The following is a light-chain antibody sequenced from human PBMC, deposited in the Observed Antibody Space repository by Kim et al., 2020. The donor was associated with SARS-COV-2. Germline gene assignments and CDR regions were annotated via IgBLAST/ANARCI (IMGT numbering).Light chain of an antibody. J-gene: IGLJ2*01. Sequence: PGGTVTLPCGSSAGAVGSGNYPYWLQQKPGLAPRTLIYDTTKKHSLTPARFSGSILGDKAALTLSGALPEDEADYYCLLSYANFAVFGGGTQLTVL. CDR2: DTT. CDR1: AGAVGSGNY. CDR3: LLSYANFAV. V-gene: IGLV7-46*01.